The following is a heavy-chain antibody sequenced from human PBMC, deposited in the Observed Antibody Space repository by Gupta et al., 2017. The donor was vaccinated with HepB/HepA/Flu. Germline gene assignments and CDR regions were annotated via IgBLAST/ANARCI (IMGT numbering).Heavy chain of an antibody. V-gene: IGHV3-21*01. CDR2: ISSSSSYI. CDR3: ARVEIVPAAEGYFQH. CDR1: GITFSSYS. Sequence: EVQLVATGGGLVKRGGSLRLSCAASGITFSSYSMNWVRQARGKGLEWVSSISSSSSYIYYADSVKGRFTISRDNAKNSLYLQMNSLRAEDTAVYYCARVEIVPAAEGYFQHWGQGTLVTVSS. J-gene: IGHJ1*01. D-gene: IGHD2-2*01.